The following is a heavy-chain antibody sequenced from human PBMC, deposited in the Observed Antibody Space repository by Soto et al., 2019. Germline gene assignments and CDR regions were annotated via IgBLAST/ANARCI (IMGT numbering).Heavy chain of an antibody. CDR1: GFTFSSYA. Sequence: LRLSCAASGFTFSSYAMSWVRQAPGKGLEWVSAISGSGGSTYYADSVKGRFTISRDNSKNTLYLQMNSLRAEDTAVYYCAKDTSPAYCSSTSCLRRLFDYWGQGTLVTVSS. CDR2: ISGSGGST. CDR3: AKDTSPAYCSSTSCLRRLFDY. D-gene: IGHD2-2*01. V-gene: IGHV3-23*01. J-gene: IGHJ4*02.